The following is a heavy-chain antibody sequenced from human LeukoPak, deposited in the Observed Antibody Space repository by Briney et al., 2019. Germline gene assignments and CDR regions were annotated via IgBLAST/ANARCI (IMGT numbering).Heavy chain of an antibody. D-gene: IGHD3-3*01. CDR1: GGTFSSYA. CDR2: IIPIFGTA. Sequence: ASVKVSCKASGGTFSSYAISWVRQAPGQGLEWMGGIIPIFGTANYAQKFQGRVTMTRNTSISTAYMELSSLRSEDTAVYYCARAIGFWSGSIVLYYYYGMDVWGQGTTVTVSS. CDR3: ARAIGFWSGSIVLYYYYGMDV. J-gene: IGHJ6*02. V-gene: IGHV1-69*05.